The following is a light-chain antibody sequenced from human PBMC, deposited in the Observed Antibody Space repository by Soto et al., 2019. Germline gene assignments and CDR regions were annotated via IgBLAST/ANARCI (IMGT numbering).Light chain of an antibody. CDR1: SSDVGGYNY. CDR2: DVS. J-gene: IGLJ2*01. V-gene: IGLV2-14*01. CDR3: SSYTSSSTLVV. Sequence: QSALTQPASVSGSPGQSITISCTGTSSDVGGYNYVSWYQQHPGKAPKLMIYDVSNRPSGVSNRFSGSKSVNTASLTISGRQDEDEAEYYCSSYTSSSTLVVFGGGTKLTVL.